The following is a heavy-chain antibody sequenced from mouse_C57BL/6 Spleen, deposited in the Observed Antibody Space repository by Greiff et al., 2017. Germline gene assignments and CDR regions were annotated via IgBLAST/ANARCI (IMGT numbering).Heavy chain of an antibody. V-gene: IGHV1-80*01. Sequence: VQLQESGAALVKPGASVKISCKASGYAFSSYWMNWVKQRPGKGLEWIGQIYPGDGDTNYNGKFKGKATLTADKSSSTAYMQLSSLTSEDSAVYFCARWGITSCAFDYWGQGTTLTVSS. CDR2: IYPGDGDT. CDR1: GYAFSSYW. D-gene: IGHD2-4*01. J-gene: IGHJ2*01. CDR3: ARWGITSCAFDY.